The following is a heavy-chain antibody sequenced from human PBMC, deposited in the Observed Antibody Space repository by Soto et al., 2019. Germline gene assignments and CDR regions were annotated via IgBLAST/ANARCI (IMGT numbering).Heavy chain of an antibody. J-gene: IGHJ4*02. Sequence: GGSLRLSCAASGFTFSSYGMHWVRQAPGKGLEWVALISYDGSNKYYADSVKGRFTISRDNFKNTLYLQMNSLRAEDTAVYCCEKNVQTYYYDPSGRNWGQGT. D-gene: IGHD3-22*01. CDR3: EKNVQTYYYDPSGRN. V-gene: IGHV3-30*18. CDR1: GFTFSSYG. CDR2: ISYDGSNK.